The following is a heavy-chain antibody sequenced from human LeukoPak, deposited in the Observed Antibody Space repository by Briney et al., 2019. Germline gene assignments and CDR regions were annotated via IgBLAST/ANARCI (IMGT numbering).Heavy chain of an antibody. CDR3: ARVVRYSYGYFDY. CDR1: GYSISSDYY. V-gene: IGHV4-38-2*02. J-gene: IGHJ4*02. Sequence: SETLSLTCTVSGYSISSDYYWGWIRQPPGKGLAWIGSIYHSGSTYYNPSLKSRVTISVDTSKNQFSLKLGSVTAADTAVYYCARVVRYSYGYFDYWGQGALVTVSS. CDR2: IYHSGST. D-gene: IGHD5-18*01.